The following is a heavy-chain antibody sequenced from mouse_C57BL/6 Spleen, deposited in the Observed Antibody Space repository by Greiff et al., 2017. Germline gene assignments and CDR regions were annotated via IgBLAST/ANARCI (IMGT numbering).Heavy chain of an antibody. CDR1: GYTFTSYW. Sequence: QVQLKQPGAELVRPGSSVKLSCKASGYTFTSYWMHWVKQRPIQGLEWIGNIDPSDSDTHYNQKFKDKATLTVYKSSSTAYMQLRSLTSEDSAVYYCARDFDYWGQGTTLTVSS. CDR2: IDPSDSDT. CDR3: ARDFDY. V-gene: IGHV1-52*01. J-gene: IGHJ2*01.